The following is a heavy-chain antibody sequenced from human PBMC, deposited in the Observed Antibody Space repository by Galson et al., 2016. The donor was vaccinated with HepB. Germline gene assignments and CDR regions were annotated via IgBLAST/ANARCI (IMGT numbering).Heavy chain of an antibody. CDR2: IKGKTDGGTT. V-gene: IGHV3-15*01. J-gene: IGHJ4*02. Sequence: SLRLSCAASGITFSYAWMSWVRQAPGKELEWVGRIKGKTDGGTTDYAAPVKGRFTISRDDSKNTVYLQMNSLKIEDTAVYYCTTYGGYPYWGQGTLVTVSS. CDR3: TTYGGYPY. CDR1: GITFSYAW. D-gene: IGHD5-12*01.